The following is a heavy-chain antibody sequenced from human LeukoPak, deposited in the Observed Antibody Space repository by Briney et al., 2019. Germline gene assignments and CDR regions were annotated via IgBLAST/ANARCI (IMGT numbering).Heavy chain of an antibody. CDR1: GFTFSSYG. CDR2: IRYDGSNK. D-gene: IGHD3-10*01. J-gene: IGHJ3*01. Sequence: GGSLRLSCAASGFTFSSYGMHWVRQAPGKGLEWVAFIRYDGSNKYYADSVKGRFTISRDNSKNTLYLQMNSLRAEDTAVYYCAKDRYYGSGSPPAAWGQGTMVTVSS. V-gene: IGHV3-30*02. CDR3: AKDRYYGSGSPPAA.